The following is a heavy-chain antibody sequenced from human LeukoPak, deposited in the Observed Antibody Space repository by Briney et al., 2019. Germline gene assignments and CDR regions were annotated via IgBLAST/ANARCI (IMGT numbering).Heavy chain of an antibody. J-gene: IGHJ5*02. CDR2: IIPIFGTA. V-gene: IGHV1-69*06. CDR3: ARGYYDSSGYYQGDWFDP. Sequence: SVKVSCKASGGTFSSYAISWVRQAPGQGLEWMGGIIPIFGTANYAQKFQGRVTITADKSTSTAYMELSSLRSEDTAVYYCARGYYDSSGYYQGDWFDPWGQGTLVTVSS. CDR1: GGTFSSYA. D-gene: IGHD3-22*01.